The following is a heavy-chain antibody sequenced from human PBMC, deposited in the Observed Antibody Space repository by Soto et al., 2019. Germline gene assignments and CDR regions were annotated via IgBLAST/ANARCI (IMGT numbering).Heavy chain of an antibody. V-gene: IGHV4-31*03. CDR2: IYYTGST. Sequence: KPSETLSLTCTVSGDSISSGNYYWTWIRQHPGKGLEWIGYIYYTGSTYYNPSLKSRITISEDRSKNQFSLKLSSVTAADTAVYFCARGRGEAGGPFDYWGQGTLVTVSS. D-gene: IGHD3-10*01. CDR3: ARGRGEAGGPFDY. J-gene: IGHJ4*02. CDR1: GDSISSGNYY.